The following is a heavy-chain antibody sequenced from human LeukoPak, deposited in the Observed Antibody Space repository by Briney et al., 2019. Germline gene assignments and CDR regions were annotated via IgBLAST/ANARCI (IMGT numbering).Heavy chain of an antibody. D-gene: IGHD6-6*01. CDR2: ITPIFGTA. CDR3: ARDLIEYSSSFGDY. Sequence: SVKVSCKASGGTFSSYAISWVRQAPGQGLEWMGGITPIFGTANYAQKFQGRVTITTDESTSTAYMELSSLRSEDTAVYYCARDLIEYSSSFGDYWGQGTLVTVSS. V-gene: IGHV1-69*05. CDR1: GGTFSSYA. J-gene: IGHJ4*02.